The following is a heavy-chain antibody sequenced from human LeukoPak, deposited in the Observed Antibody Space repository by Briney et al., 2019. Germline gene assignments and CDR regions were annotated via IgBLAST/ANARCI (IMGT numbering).Heavy chain of an antibody. CDR3: ARGRLYYYGRDGYFDY. CDR2: INHSGST. D-gene: IGHD3-10*02. CDR1: GGSFSGYY. Sequence: PSETLSLTCAVYGGSFSGYYWSWIRQPPGKGLEWIGEINHSGSTNYNPSLKSRVTISVDTSKNLFSLKLSSVTAADTAVYYCARGRLYYYGRDGYFDYWGQGTLVTVSS. V-gene: IGHV4-34*01. J-gene: IGHJ4*02.